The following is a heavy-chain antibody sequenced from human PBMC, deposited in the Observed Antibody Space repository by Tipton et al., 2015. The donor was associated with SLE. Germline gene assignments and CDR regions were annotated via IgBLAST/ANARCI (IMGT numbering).Heavy chain of an antibody. Sequence: TLSLTCAVYGGSFSGYYWSWIRQPPGKGLEWIGEINHSGSTSYNPSLKSRVTISVDTSKNQFSLKLSSVTAADTAVYYCARGLYDFWSGYYNWFDPWGQGTLVTVSS. CDR3: ARGLYDFWSGYYNWFDP. J-gene: IGHJ5*02. CDR1: GGSFSGYY. CDR2: INHSGST. D-gene: IGHD3-3*01. V-gene: IGHV4-34*01.